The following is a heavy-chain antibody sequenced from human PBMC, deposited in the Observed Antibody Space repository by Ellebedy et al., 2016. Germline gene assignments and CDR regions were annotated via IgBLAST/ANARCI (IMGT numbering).Heavy chain of an antibody. CDR1: GFTFDDYA. Sequence: SLKISXAASGFTFDDYAMHWVRQAPGKGLEWVSGISWNSGSIGYADSVKGRFTISRDNAKNSLYLQMNSLRAEDTALYYCAKDNRPIYDSSGRPGFDYWGQGTLVTVSS. V-gene: IGHV3-9*01. D-gene: IGHD3-22*01. CDR3: AKDNRPIYDSSGRPGFDY. J-gene: IGHJ4*02. CDR2: ISWNSGSI.